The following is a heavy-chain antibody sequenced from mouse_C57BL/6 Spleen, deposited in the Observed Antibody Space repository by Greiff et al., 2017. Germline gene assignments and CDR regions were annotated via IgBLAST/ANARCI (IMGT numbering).Heavy chain of an antibody. J-gene: IGHJ3*01. V-gene: IGHV1-15*01. CDR1: GYTFTDYE. Sequence: QVQLQQSGAELVRPGASVTLSCKASGYTFTDYEMHWVKQTPVHGLEWIGAIDPETGGTAYNQKFKGKAILTADKSSSTAYMELRSLTSEDSAVYYCTTHLDYCGSPFAYWGQGTLVTVSA. CDR2: IDPETGGT. D-gene: IGHD2-13*01. CDR3: TTHLDYCGSPFAY.